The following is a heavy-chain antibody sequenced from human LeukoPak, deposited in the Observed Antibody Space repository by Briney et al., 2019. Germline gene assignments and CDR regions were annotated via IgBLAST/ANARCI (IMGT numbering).Heavy chain of an antibody. J-gene: IGHJ4*02. CDR3: AKADSGYYYGRLDY. CDR2: ISGSGGGGST. Sequence: GGSLRLSCAASGFTFSTYGMSWVRQAPGKGLEWVAVISGSGGGGSTYHTDSVKGRFTISRDNSKNTLYLQMNSLRAEDTAVYYCAKADSGYYYGRLDYWGQGTLVTVSS. CDR1: GFTFSTYG. V-gene: IGHV3-23*01. D-gene: IGHD3-22*01.